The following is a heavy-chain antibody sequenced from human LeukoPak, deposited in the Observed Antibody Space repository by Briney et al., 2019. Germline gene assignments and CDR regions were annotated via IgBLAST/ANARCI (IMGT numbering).Heavy chain of an antibody. D-gene: IGHD3-22*01. CDR2: IHYTGDT. CDR1: GGFISSTSYY. Sequence: SETLSLTCIVSGGFISSTSYYWGWIRQPPGKGLEWIGTIHYTGDTYYSPSLKSRVTISQDTPKNEFSLKLSSVTAADTAAYYCARFYYDDSGHSHGFDLWGQGTMVIVSS. V-gene: IGHV4-39*01. J-gene: IGHJ3*01. CDR3: ARFYYDDSGHSHGFDL.